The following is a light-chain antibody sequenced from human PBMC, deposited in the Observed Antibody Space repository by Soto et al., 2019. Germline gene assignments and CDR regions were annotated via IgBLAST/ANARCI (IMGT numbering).Light chain of an antibody. V-gene: IGKV1-33*01. J-gene: IGKJ3*01. CDR2: DAS. CDR1: QDISNY. CDR3: QQYDNLPFT. Sequence: DIQMTQSPSSLSASVGDRVTITCQASQDISNYLNWYQQKPGKDPKLLIYDASNLETVVPSRFSVSGSRTDFTFTISSLQAEDIATYYCQQYDNLPFTFGPGTKVDIK.